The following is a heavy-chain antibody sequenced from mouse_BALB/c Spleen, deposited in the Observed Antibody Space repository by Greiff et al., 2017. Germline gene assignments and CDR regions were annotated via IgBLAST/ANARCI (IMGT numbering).Heavy chain of an antibody. J-gene: IGHJ2*01. CDR1: GFAFSSYD. Sequence: EVMLVESGGGLVKPGGSLKLSCAASGFAFSSYDMSWVRQTPEKRLEWVAYISSGGGSTYYPDTVKGRFTISRDNAKNTLYLQMSSLKSEDTAMYDCARQGDGNYAYFDYWGQGTTLTVSS. CDR2: ISSGGGST. V-gene: IGHV5-12-1*01. D-gene: IGHD2-1*01. CDR3: ARQGDGNYAYFDY.